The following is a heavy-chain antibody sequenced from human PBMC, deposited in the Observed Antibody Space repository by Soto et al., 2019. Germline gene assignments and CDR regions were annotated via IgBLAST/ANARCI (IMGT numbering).Heavy chain of an antibody. V-gene: IGHV1-18*01. CDR3: AREYGKRTGCFFPDY. D-gene: IGHD3-10*01. CDR1: GYTFTSYG. J-gene: IGHJ4*02. CDR2: INPYNGNT. Sequence: ASVKVSCKASGYTFTSYGLSWVRQAPGQGLEWMGWINPYNGNTKDTQKLQGRVTMTTDTSTSTAYMDLRSLRSDDTAVYYCAREYGKRTGCFFPDYGGQGALVTVSS.